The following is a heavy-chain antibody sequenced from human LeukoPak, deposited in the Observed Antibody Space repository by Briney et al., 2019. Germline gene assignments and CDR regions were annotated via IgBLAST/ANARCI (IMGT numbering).Heavy chain of an antibody. CDR2: ISAYNGNT. D-gene: IGHD4-17*01. CDR3: ARDLRAQFSNDYGDYERLDY. V-gene: IGHV1-18*01. Sequence: ASMKVSCKASGYTFTSYGISWVRQAPGQGLEWMGWISAYNGNTNYAQKLQGRVTMTTDTSTSTAYMELRSLRSDDTAVYYCARDLRAQFSNDYGDYERLDYWGQGTLVTVSS. CDR1: GYTFTSYG. J-gene: IGHJ4*02.